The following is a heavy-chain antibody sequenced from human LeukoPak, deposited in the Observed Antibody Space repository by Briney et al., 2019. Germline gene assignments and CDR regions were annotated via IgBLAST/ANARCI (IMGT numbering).Heavy chain of an antibody. Sequence: SETLSLTCTVSGGSIGSYYWSWIRQPPGKGLEWIGYIFHSGSTNYNPSFKSRVTISVDTSKNQFSLRLTSVTAADTAVYYCARSRYSAYDFDYWGQGTLVTVSS. CDR2: IFHSGST. V-gene: IGHV4-59*08. D-gene: IGHD5-12*01. CDR3: ARSRYSAYDFDY. CDR1: GGSIGSYY. J-gene: IGHJ4*02.